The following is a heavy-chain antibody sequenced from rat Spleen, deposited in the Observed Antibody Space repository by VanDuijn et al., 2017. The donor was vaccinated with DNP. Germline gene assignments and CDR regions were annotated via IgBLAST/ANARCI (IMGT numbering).Heavy chain of an antibody. CDR2: ISTRGGST. CDR1: GFTFSSFP. Sequence: EVQLVESGGGLVQPGRSMKLSCAASGFTFSSFPMAWVRQAPTKGLEWVATISTRGGSTHYPDSVKDRFIISRDNTKNTLYLQMNSLRSEDTATYYCATGGIWRYFDYWGQGVLVTVSS. J-gene: IGHJ2*01. V-gene: IGHV5-46*01. D-gene: IGHD2-3*01. CDR3: ATGGIWRYFDY.